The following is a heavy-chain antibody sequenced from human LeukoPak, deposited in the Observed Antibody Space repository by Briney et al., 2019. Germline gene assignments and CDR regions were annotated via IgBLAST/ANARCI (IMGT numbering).Heavy chain of an antibody. CDR1: GFTVSSNY. CDR3: ARGLLEQLVLGVPWFDP. CDR2: IYSGGST. D-gene: IGHD6-6*01. Sequence: GGSLRLSCAASGFTVSSNYMSWVRQAPGKGLEWVSVIYSGGSTYYADSVKGRFTISRDNSKNTLYLQMNSLRAEDTAVYYCARGLLEQLVLGVPWFDPWGQGTLVTVSS. J-gene: IGHJ5*02. V-gene: IGHV3-66*01.